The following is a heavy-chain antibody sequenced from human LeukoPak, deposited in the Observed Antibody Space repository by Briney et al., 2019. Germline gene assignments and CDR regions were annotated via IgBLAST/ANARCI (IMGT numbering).Heavy chain of an antibody. Sequence: PGRSLRLSCAASVFTFSSYGMQWVRDTPREGGGSGAVIWYVGSNKYYTDSVKGRYTISRDNSKNTLYLQMNSLRAEDTAVYFCARGEGYGDPPGAFDSWGQGTMVTVSS. D-gene: IGHD4-17*01. CDR3: ARGEGYGDPPGAFDS. J-gene: IGHJ3*02. V-gene: IGHV3-33*01. CDR1: VFTFSSYG. CDR2: IWYVGSNK.